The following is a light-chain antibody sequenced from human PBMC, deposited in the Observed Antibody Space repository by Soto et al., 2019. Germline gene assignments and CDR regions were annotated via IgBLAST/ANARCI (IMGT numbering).Light chain of an antibody. CDR3: YSAADNLQV. V-gene: IGLV3-27*01. CDR2: KDS. Sequence: SYELTQPSSVSVSPGQTARITCSGGVLAKKYARWFQQKPGQAPVLVIYKDSERPSGIPERFSGSSSGTTVTLTISGAQVEDEADYYCYSAADNLQVFGGGTQLTVL. J-gene: IGLJ3*02. CDR1: VLAKKY.